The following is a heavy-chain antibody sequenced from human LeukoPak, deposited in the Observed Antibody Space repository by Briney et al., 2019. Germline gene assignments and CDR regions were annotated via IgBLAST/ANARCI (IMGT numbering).Heavy chain of an antibody. J-gene: IGHJ4*02. CDR3: ARGDYYDSSGYYYRHFDY. CDR2: ISHSGST. V-gene: IGHV4-34*01. D-gene: IGHD3-22*01. Sequence: SETLSLTCAVYGGSFSGYYWSWIRQPPGKGLEWIGEISHSGSTNYNPSPKSRVTIPIDTSKNQFSLKLSSVTAADTAVYYCARGDYYDSSGYYYRHFDYWGQGTLVTVSS. CDR1: GGSFSGYY.